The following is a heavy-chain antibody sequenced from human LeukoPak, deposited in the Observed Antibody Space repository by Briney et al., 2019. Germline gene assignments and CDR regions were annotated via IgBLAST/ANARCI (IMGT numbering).Heavy chain of an antibody. CDR2: IYSSGST. D-gene: IGHD5-12*01. CDR1: GGPISSYY. CDR3: ASDSDYVNSAFDI. Sequence: SETLSLTCTVSGGPISSYYWSWIRQPAGKGLEWIGRIYSSGSTNYNPSLKSRVTISVDTSKNQFSLKLSSVTAADTAVYYCASDSDYVNSAFDIWGQGTMVTVSS. V-gene: IGHV4-4*07. J-gene: IGHJ3*02.